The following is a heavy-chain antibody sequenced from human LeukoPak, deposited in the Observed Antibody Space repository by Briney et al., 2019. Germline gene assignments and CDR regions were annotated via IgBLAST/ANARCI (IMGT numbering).Heavy chain of an antibody. CDR2: INPSGGST. J-gene: IGHJ4*02. CDR3: ARVHYYDSSGYYYFDY. CDR1: GYSFTSYF. Sequence: GASVKVSCKASGYSFTSYFIHWVRQAPAQGLEWMGIINPSGGSTGYPQEFQGRVTMTRDTSTSTVYMELSSLRSEDAAVYYCARVHYYDSSGYYYFDYWGQGTLVTVSS. D-gene: IGHD3-22*01. V-gene: IGHV1-46*01.